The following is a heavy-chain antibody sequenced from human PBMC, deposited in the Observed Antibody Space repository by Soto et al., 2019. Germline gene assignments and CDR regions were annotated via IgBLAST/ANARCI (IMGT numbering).Heavy chain of an antibody. J-gene: IGHJ4*02. V-gene: IGHV4-34*01. CDR2: INHSGST. CDR3: ARRISHGAYYFDF. D-gene: IGHD3-16*01. CDR1: GGSFSGDY. Sequence: PSETLSLTCAVYGGSFSGDYWSWIRQPPGKGLEWIGEINHSGSTNYNPSLKSRVTISVDTSKNQFSLNLNSVTAADTAVYYCARRISHGAYYFDFWGQGTLVTVSS.